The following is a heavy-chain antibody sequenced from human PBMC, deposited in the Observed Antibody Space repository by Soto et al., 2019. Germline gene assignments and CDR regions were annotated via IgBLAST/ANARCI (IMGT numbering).Heavy chain of an antibody. J-gene: IGHJ4*02. CDR2: IYYSGST. CDR1: GGSISSSSYY. CDR3: ARQQWLVRYGTYYFDY. Sequence: QLQLQESGPGLVKPSETLSLTCTVSGGSISSSSYYWGWIRQPPGKGLAWIGSIYYSGSTYYNPSLMSRVTISVDTSKNQFSLKLSSVTAADTAVYYCARQQWLVRYGTYYFDYWGQGTLVTVSS. V-gene: IGHV4-39*01. D-gene: IGHD6-19*01.